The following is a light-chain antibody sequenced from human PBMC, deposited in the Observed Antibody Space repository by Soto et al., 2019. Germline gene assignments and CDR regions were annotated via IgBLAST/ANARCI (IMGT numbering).Light chain of an antibody. J-gene: IGLJ1*01. CDR3: CSYTRTSNHYF. CDR1: RDDIGAYDY. Sequence: QSVLTQPASVSGSPGQSITISCAGTRDDIGAYDYVSWYQQHPGNAPKLLVYEVTNRPSGVSDRFSGSKSGNTASLTISGLQAEDEADYYCCSYTRTSNHYFFGSGTKVTVL. V-gene: IGLV2-14*01. CDR2: EVT.